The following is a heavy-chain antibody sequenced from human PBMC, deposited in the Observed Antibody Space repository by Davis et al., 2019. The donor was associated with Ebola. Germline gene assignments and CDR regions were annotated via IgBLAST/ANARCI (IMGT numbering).Heavy chain of an antibody. V-gene: IGHV3-33*01. J-gene: IGHJ6*02. CDR1: GFTFSSYG. D-gene: IGHD2-21*02. CDR2: IWYDGSNK. CDR3: ARDRGRGGVVPAIWGKDYYGMDV. Sequence: GESLKISCAASGFTFSSYGMHWVRQAPGKGLEWVAVIWYDGSNKYYADSVKGRLTISRDNSKNTLYLQMNSRRAEDTAVYYGARDRGRGGVVPAIWGKDYYGMDVWGQGTTVTVSS.